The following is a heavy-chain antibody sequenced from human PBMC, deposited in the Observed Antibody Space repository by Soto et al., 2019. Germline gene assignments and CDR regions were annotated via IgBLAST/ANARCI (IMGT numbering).Heavy chain of an antibody. Sequence: ASVKVSCKVSGYTHTELSMHWVRQAPGKGLEWMGGFDPEDGETIYAQKFQGRVTMTEDTSTDTAYMELSSLRSEDTAVYYCATGLTYYYDSSGYHHAFDIWGQGTMVTVSS. CDR3: ATGLTYYYDSSGYHHAFDI. CDR2: FDPEDGET. J-gene: IGHJ3*02. V-gene: IGHV1-24*01. CDR1: GYTHTELS. D-gene: IGHD3-22*01.